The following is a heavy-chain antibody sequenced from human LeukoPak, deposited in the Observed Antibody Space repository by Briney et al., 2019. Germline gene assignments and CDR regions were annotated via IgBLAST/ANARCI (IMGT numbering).Heavy chain of an antibody. V-gene: IGHV1-2*02. CDR1: GYTFTGYY. Sequence: GASVKVSCKASGYTFTGYYMHWVRHAPGQGLEWMGWINPNSGGTNYAQKFQGRVTMTRDTSISTAYMELSRLRSDDTAVYYCARSRVGFYGGNTPADYWGQGTLVTVSS. CDR3: ARSRVGFYGGNTPADY. D-gene: IGHD4-23*01. CDR2: INPNSGGT. J-gene: IGHJ4*02.